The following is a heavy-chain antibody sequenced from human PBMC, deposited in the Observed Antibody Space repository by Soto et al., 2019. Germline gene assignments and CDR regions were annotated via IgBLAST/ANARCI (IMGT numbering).Heavy chain of an antibody. Sequence: ASVKVSCKASGYTFTSYAMHWVRQAPGQRLEWMGWINTGNGNTKYSQKFQDRVTITRDTSASTAYMELSSLRSEETAVYYCARGTPFNYQSDFDYWGQGTLVTVSS. CDR3: ARGTPFNYQSDFDY. D-gene: IGHD4-4*01. V-gene: IGHV1-3*04. CDR1: GYTFTSYA. CDR2: INTGNGNT. J-gene: IGHJ4*02.